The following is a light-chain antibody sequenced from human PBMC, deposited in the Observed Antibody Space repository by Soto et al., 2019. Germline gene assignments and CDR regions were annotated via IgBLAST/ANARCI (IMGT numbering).Light chain of an antibody. Sequence: EIVLTQSPGTLSVSPGERATLSFRASQSVSSNLAWYQQKPGQVPRLLIYDASTRAAGIPTGFSGSGSGTEFTLTIGSLQSEDFAIYYCQQYHNWPLTLGGGTKVDI. CDR3: QQYHNWPLT. CDR1: QSVSSN. V-gene: IGKV3-15*01. J-gene: IGKJ4*01. CDR2: DAS.